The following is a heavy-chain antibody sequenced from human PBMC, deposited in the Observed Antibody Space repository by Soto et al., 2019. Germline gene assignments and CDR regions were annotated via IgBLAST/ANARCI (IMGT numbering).Heavy chain of an antibody. CDR2: IMPIFRAP. CDR3: ASWLKGPDIGNYYYGMDV. CDR1: GGAFSDYA. Sequence: SVKVSCKASGGAFSDYAFSWVRQAPGQGLEWLGGIMPIFRAPDYAQKFQGRVTITADEFTRTAYMEMDSLRSEDTAVYYCASWLKGPDIGNYYYGMDVWAQGTTVTVSS. D-gene: IGHD2-15*01. J-gene: IGHJ6*02. V-gene: IGHV1-69*13.